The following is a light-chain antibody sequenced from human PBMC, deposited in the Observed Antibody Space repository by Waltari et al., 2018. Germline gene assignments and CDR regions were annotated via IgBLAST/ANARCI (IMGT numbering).Light chain of an antibody. CDR1: QRVSSSY. J-gene: IGKJ2*01. CDR3: QQYGSSPET. Sequence: EIVFTQSPGTMSLSPGERATLSCRASQRVSSSYLAWYQQKPGQAPRLLIYGASSRATGIPDRFSGSGSGTDFTLTISRLEPEDFAVYYCQQYGSSPETFGQGTKVEIK. V-gene: IGKV3-20*01. CDR2: GAS.